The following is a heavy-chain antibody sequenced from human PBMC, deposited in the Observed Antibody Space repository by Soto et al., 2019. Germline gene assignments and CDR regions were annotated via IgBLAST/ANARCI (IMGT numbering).Heavy chain of an antibody. D-gene: IGHD3-10*01. CDR3: ARQAYRSFYFDY. CDR2: IISDGSRT. CDR1: GFTFSNYW. J-gene: IGHJ4*02. V-gene: IGHV3-74*01. Sequence: LRLSCAASGFTFSNYWMHWVRQAPGKGLVWVSHIISDGSRTDYADSVKGRVTISRDNAKNTLYLQMNSVRAEDTAVYYCARQAYRSFYFDYWGQGTLVTVSS.